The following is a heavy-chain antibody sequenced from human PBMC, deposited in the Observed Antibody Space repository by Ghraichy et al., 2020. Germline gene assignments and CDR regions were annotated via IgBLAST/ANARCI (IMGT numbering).Heavy chain of an antibody. CDR3: ASPGMVSGTTVPFAY. J-gene: IGHJ4*02. D-gene: IGHD1-7*01. Sequence: LSLTCAASGFTFSSFWMHWVRQAPGKGLEWVANIRQDGTENYYVDSVKGRFTISRDNAKNSLYLQMNSLRVEDTAVYYCASPGMVSGTTVPFAYWGQGTLVTVSS. CDR1: GFTFSSFW. V-gene: IGHV3-7*03. CDR2: IRQDGTEN.